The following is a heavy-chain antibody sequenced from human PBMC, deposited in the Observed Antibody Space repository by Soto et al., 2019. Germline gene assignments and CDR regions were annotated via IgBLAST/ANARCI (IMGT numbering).Heavy chain of an antibody. V-gene: IGHV3-74*01. CDR1: GFTFSSYW. CDR3: AIGSASGRPYHFDW. CDR2: VNNDGSNT. Sequence: PGGSLRLSCAASGFTFSSYWMHWVRQAPGKGLVWVSRVNNDGSNTRYADSVKGRFTISRDNSKNTLYLQMNSLRVEDTAVYYCAIGSASGRPYHFDWWGQGTPVTVSS. J-gene: IGHJ4*01. D-gene: IGHD2-2*02.